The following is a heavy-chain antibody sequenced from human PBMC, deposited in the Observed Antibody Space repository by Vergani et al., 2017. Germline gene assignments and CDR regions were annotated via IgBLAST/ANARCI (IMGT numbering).Heavy chain of an antibody. J-gene: IGHJ6*02. Sequence: EVHLLESGGGQVEAGGSLRLSCVASGFTFSNSAMSWARQTSGKGLECVSAISGQGDRTYYADAVKGRFTISRDNSKNTLYLQMNSLRADDTAVYYCAKGVYCSSTSCYEGRGYYYGMGVWGQGTTVTFSS. CDR3: AKGVYCSSTSCYEGRGYYYGMGV. CDR1: GFTFSNSA. CDR2: ISGQGDRT. D-gene: IGHD2-2*01. V-gene: IGHV3-23*01.